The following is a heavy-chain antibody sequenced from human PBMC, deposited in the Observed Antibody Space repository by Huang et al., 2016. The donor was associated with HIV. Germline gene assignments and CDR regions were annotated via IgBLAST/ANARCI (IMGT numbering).Heavy chain of an antibody. D-gene: IGHD3-22*01. V-gene: IGHV4-34*01. Sequence: QVQLQQWGAGLLKPSETLSLTCAVYGGSFSGYYWSWIRQPPGKGLEWIVEINHSGITNYNPSLKSRVTISVDTSKNQFSLKLSSVTAADTAVYYCARILMYYNSSGYGFDYWGQGTLVTVSS. CDR1: GGSFSGYY. CDR3: ARILMYYNSSGYGFDY. J-gene: IGHJ4*02. CDR2: INHSGIT.